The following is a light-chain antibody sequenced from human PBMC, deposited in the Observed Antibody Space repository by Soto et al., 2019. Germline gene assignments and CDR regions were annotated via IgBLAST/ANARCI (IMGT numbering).Light chain of an antibody. CDR3: CSYAGSFTGV. Sequence: QSVLTQPRSVSGSPGQSVTIPCAGTSSDVGAYNYVSWYQQHPGKAPKLMLYAVTTRPSGVSDRFSGSKSGNTASLTISGLQADDEADYYCCSYAGSFTGVFGGGTKLTVL. V-gene: IGLV2-11*01. CDR2: AVT. CDR1: SSDVGAYNY. J-gene: IGLJ3*02.